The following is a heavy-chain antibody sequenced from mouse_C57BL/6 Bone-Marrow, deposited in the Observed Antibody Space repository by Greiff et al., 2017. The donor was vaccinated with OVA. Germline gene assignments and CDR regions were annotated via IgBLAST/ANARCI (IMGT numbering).Heavy chain of an antibody. CDR1: GYTFTDYY. CDR2: INPNNGGT. V-gene: IGHV1-26*01. Sequence: EVQLQQSGPELVKPGASVKISCKASGYTFTDYYMNWVKQSHGKSLEWIGDINPNNGGTSYNQKFKGKATLTVDKSSSTAYMELRSLTSEDSAVYYCAREVDYGSRTWFAYWGQGTLDTVSA. CDR3: AREVDYGSRTWFAY. D-gene: IGHD1-1*01. J-gene: IGHJ3*01.